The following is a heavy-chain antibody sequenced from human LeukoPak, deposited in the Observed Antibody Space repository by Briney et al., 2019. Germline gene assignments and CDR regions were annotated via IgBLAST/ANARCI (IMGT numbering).Heavy chain of an antibody. CDR3: ARDVVVYSTSSGSFDY. CDR2: ISYDGSNK. CDR1: GFTFRNYA. J-gene: IGHJ4*02. Sequence: GSLRLSCAASGFTFRNYAMHWVRQAPGKGLEWVALISYDGSNKYYAVSVKGRFTISRDNSMNTVYLQMNSLRPEDTAVYYCARDVVVYSTSSGSFDYWGQGTLVTVSS. D-gene: IGHD6-6*01. V-gene: IGHV3-30-3*01.